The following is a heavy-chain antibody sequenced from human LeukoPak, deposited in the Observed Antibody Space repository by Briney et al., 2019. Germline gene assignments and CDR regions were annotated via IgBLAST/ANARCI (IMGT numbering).Heavy chain of an antibody. CDR1: GFTFSSYS. CDR3: AREGAWGYYYDSSGYINAGYFDY. Sequence: KSGGSLRLSCAASGFTFSSYSMNWVRQAPGKGLEWVSSISSSSSYIYYADSVEGRFTISRDNAKNSLYLQMNSLRAEDTAVYYCAREGAWGYYYDSSGYINAGYFDYWGQGTLVTVSS. J-gene: IGHJ4*02. D-gene: IGHD3-22*01. CDR2: ISSSSSYI. V-gene: IGHV3-21*01.